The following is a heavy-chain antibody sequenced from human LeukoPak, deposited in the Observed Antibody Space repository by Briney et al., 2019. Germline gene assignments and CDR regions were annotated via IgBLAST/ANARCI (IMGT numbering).Heavy chain of an antibody. CDR3: ARPLYGDQYYFDY. CDR2: ISSSSSYT. J-gene: IGHJ4*02. V-gene: IGHV3-11*06. CDR1: GFTFSDYY. D-gene: IGHD4-17*01. Sequence: PGGSLRLSCAASGFTFSDYYMSWIRQAPGKGLEWVSYISSSSSYTNYADSVKGRFTISRDNAKNSLYLQMSSLRAEDTAVYYCARPLYGDQYYFDYWGQGTLVTVSS.